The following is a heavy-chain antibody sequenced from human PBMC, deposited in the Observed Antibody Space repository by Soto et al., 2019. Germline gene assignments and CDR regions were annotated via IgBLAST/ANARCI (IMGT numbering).Heavy chain of an antibody. CDR1: GYTFTSYD. Sequence: ASVKVSCKASGYTFTSYDINWVRQATGQGLEWMGWMNPNTGKAGYAQNFQGRVTMTRSTSIRTAYMELISLRSEDTAVYYCVTPFLGKWGQGTIVNVSS. CDR3: VTPFLGK. V-gene: IGHV1-8*01. J-gene: IGHJ4*02. CDR2: MNPNTGKA. D-gene: IGHD1-26*01.